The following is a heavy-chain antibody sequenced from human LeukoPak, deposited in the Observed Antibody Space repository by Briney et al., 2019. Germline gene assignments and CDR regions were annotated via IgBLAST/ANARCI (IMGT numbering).Heavy chain of an antibody. CDR1: GGSISSGSYY. J-gene: IGHJ6*03. CDR3: ARGLFRGVRTDSSYHYYMDV. D-gene: IGHD3-10*01. Sequence: SETLSLTCTVSGGSISSGSYYWSWIRQPAGKGLEWIGYIYYSGSTNYNPSLRSRVTMSVDTSKNQFSLKLTSVTAADTATYYCARGLFRGVRTDSSYHYYMDVWGKGTTVTVSS. CDR2: IYYSGST. V-gene: IGHV4-61*10.